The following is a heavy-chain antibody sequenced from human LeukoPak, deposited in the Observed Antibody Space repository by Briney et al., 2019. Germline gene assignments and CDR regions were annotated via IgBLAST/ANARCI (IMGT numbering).Heavy chain of an antibody. V-gene: IGHV3-30*04. J-gene: IGHJ4*02. CDR1: GFTFRSYA. CDR2: ISYDGSNK. D-gene: IGHD2-2*01. CDR3: ARSAGYCSSTSCYYYDY. Sequence: GGSLRLSCAASGFTFRSYAMHWVRQAPGKGLEWVAVISYDGSNKYYADSVKDRFTISRDNSKNTLYLQMNSLRAEDTAVYYCARSAGYCSSTSCYYYDYWGQGTLVTVSS.